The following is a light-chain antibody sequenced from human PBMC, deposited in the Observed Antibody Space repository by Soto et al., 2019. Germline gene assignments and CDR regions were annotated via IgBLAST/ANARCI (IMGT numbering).Light chain of an antibody. V-gene: IGKV1-16*02. CDR3: QQYNSYPWT. Sequence: DIQMTQSPSSLSASVGDRVTITCRASQDIDFFLAWFQQKPGKAPKSLIYAASKLQDGVTSKFTGSGSGTEFTLTISTLQPEDFGTYYCQQYNSYPWTFGPGTKV. CDR2: AAS. CDR1: QDIDFF. J-gene: IGKJ1*01.